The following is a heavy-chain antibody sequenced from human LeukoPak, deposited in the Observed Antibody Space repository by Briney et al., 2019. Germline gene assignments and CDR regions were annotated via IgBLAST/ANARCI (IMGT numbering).Heavy chain of an antibody. CDR1: GYTLTELS. D-gene: IGHD2-15*01. J-gene: IGHJ6*02. Sequence: ASVKVSCKVSGYTLTELSMHWVRQAPGKGLEWMGGFDPEDGETIYAQKFQGRVTMTEDTSTDTAYMELSSLRSEDTAVYYCAREARCSGGSCYSRPYYYYGMDVWGQGTTVTVSS. CDR2: FDPEDGET. V-gene: IGHV1-24*01. CDR3: AREARCSGGSCYSRPYYYYGMDV.